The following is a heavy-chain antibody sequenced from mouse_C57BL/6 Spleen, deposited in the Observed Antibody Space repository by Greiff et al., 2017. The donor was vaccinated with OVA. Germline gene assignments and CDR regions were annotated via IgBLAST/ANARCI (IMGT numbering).Heavy chain of an antibody. CDR1: GFTFSSYT. CDR3: ARLTTVVAHFDY. J-gene: IGHJ2*01. V-gene: IGHV5-9*01. D-gene: IGHD1-1*01. CDR2: ISGGGGNT. Sequence: VKLVESGGGLVKPGGSLKLSCAASGFTFSSYTMSWVRQTPEKRLEWVATISGGGGNTYYPDRVKGRFTISRDNAKNTLYLQMSSLRSEDTALYYCARLTTVVAHFDYWGQGTTLTVSS.